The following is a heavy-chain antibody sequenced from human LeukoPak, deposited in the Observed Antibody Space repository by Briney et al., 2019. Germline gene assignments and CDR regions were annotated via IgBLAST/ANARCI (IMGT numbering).Heavy chain of an antibody. CDR1: GFTFSSYA. CDR3: ARDQSPEWELLPIYYYGMVV. Sequence: GGSLRLSCAASGFTFSSYAMHWVRQAPGKGLEWVAVISYDGSNKYYADSVKGRFTISRDNSKNTLYLQMNSLRAEDTAVYYCARDQSPEWELLPIYYYGMVVWGQGTTVTVSS. CDR2: ISYDGSNK. D-gene: IGHD1-26*01. J-gene: IGHJ6*02. V-gene: IGHV3-30-3*01.